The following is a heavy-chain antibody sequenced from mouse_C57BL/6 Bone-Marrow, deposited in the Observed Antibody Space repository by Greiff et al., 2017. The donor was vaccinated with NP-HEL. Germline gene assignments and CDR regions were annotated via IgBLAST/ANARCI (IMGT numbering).Heavy chain of an antibody. V-gene: IGHV10-1*01. CDR3: VRRGGFWYFDV. Sequence: DVELVESGGGLVQPKGSLKLSCAASGFSFNTYAMNWVRQAPGKGLEWVARIRSKSNNYATYYADSVKDRFTISRDDSESMLYLQMNNLKTEDTAMYYCVRRGGFWYFDVWGTGTTVTVSS. D-gene: IGHD1-1*02. CDR2: IRSKSNNYAT. J-gene: IGHJ1*03. CDR1: GFSFNTYA.